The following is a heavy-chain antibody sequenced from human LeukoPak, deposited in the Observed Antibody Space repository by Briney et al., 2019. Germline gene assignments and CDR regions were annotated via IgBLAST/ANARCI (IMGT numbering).Heavy chain of an antibody. CDR1: GYTLTELS. V-gene: IGHV1-24*01. CDR2: FDPEDGET. CDR3: ATAGYDILTGYSYYGMDA. J-gene: IGHJ6*02. Sequence: ASVKVSCKVSGYTLTELSMHWVRQAPGKGLEWMGGFDPEDGETIYAQKFQGRVTMTEDTSTDTAYMELSSLRSEDTAVYYCATAGYDILTGYSYYGMDAWGQGTTVTVSS. D-gene: IGHD3-9*01.